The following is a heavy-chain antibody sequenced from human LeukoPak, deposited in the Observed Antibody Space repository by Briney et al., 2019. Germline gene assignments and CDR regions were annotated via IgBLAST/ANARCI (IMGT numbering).Heavy chain of an antibody. CDR3: AKGAIVVVTASFDY. V-gene: IGHV3-23*01. J-gene: IGHJ4*02. Sequence: GGSLRVSCAASGFTFSSYAMSWVRQAQGKGVEWVSAISGSGGSTYYADSVKGRFTICRDNSKNTIYLHMNSLRAEDTAVYYCAKGAIVVVTASFDYWGQGTLVTVSS. D-gene: IGHD2-21*02. CDR1: GFTFSSYA. CDR2: ISGSGGST.